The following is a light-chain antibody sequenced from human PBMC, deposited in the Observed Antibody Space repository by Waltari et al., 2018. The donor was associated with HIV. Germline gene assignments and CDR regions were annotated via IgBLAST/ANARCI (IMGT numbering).Light chain of an antibody. CDR1: SSNIGRNY. CDR3: AAWNDRLSGYV. J-gene: IGLJ1*01. Sequence: QSVLTQPPSASVTPGQRVTISCSGSSSNIGRNYVYWYQQLPGTATKLLIYTNNQRPSGVPDRFSGSKSGTSASLAISGLRSEDEADYYCAAWNDRLSGYVFGTGTKVTV. CDR2: TNN. V-gene: IGLV1-47*01.